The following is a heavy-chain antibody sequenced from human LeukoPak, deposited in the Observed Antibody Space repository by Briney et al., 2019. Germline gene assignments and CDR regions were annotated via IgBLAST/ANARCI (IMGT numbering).Heavy chain of an antibody. J-gene: IGHJ5*02. Sequence: GGSLRLSCTASGFSFNSYAMSWVRQAPGKGLEWVAAIGSGGTTTSYADSVTGRFIVSRDNSKNTLYLQMNSLSAEDTAVFYCARPGLPVAGTRWFDPWGQGTLVTVSS. CDR2: IGSGGTTT. CDR1: GFSFNSYA. D-gene: IGHD2-15*01. V-gene: IGHV3-23*01. CDR3: ARPGLPVAGTRWFDP.